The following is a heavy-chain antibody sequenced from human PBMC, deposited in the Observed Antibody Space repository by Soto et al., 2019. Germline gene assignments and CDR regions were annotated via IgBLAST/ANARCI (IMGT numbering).Heavy chain of an antibody. CDR3: ARADPDASVGF. CDR2: ISYSGSS. V-gene: IGHV4-59*11. D-gene: IGHD3-16*01. CDR1: GGSMSSHY. Sequence: SETLSLTCTVSGGSMSSHYWTWLRQPPGKGLEWIGYISYSGSSYYNPSLKSRVTISADTSRNQFSLRLTSVIAADPAVYFCARADPDASVGFWGPGTLVTVSS. J-gene: IGHJ4*02.